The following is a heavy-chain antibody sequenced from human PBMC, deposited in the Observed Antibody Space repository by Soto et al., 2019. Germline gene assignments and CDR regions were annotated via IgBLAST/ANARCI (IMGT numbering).Heavy chain of an antibody. Sequence: QITLRESGPPLVKPTQTLTLTCTFSGFSLNTAGVGVGWVRQPPGKALEWLALIYWDDDKRYNPFLRSRLAITKDTSNDQVVLTMANMDHIYTATYYCAHRLALNSDWDYGRFDYWGQGALVIVSS. J-gene: IGHJ4*02. D-gene: IGHD4-17*01. V-gene: IGHV2-5*02. CDR1: GFSLNTAGVG. CDR3: AHRLALNSDWDYGRFDY. CDR2: IYWDDDK.